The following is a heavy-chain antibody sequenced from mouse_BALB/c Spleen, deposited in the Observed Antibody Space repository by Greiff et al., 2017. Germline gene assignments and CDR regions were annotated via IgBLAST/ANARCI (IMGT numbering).Heavy chain of an antibody. CDR2: INPGSGGT. CDR3: ARSDTTATGYAMDY. CDR1: GYAFTNYL. J-gene: IGHJ4*01. D-gene: IGHD1-2*01. Sequence: QVQLQQSGAELVRPGTSVKVSCKASGYAFTNYLIEWVKQRPGQGLEWIGVINPGSGGTNYNEKFKGKATLTADKSSSTAYMQLSSLTSDDSAVYFCARSDTTATGYAMDYWGQGTSVTVSS. V-gene: IGHV1-54*01.